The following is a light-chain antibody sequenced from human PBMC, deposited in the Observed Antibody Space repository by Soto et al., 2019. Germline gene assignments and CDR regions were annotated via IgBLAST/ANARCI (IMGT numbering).Light chain of an antibody. CDR2: GAS. J-gene: IGKJ2*01. CDR3: QQYNNWPNT. CDR1: QNVSSN. Sequence: EIVMTQSPATLSVSPGERATLSCRASQNVSSNLAWYQQKPGQAPRLLIYGASTRATGIPARFSGSGSGTEFTLTISSLQSEDFAVYYCQQYNNWPNTFGQGSKLEIK. V-gene: IGKV3-15*01.